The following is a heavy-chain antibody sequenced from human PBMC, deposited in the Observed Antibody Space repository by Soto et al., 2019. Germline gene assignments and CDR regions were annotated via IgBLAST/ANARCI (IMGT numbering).Heavy chain of an antibody. CDR2: ISAYNGNT. V-gene: IGHV1-18*01. J-gene: IGHJ4*02. Sequence: ASVKVSCKASGYTFTSYGISWVRQAPGQGLEWMGWISAYNGNTNYAQKLQGRVTMTTDTSTSTAYMELRSLRSDDTAVYYCARDRDSGSYRGYFDYWGQGTLVTVSS. D-gene: IGHD1-26*01. CDR3: ARDRDSGSYRGYFDY. CDR1: GYTFTSYG.